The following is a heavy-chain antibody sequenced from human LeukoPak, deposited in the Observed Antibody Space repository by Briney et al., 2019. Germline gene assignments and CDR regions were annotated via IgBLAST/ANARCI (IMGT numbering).Heavy chain of an antibody. CDR2: IKSKADGGTT. D-gene: IGHD3-9*01. CDR3: TTDLLRYFDWLRFDP. V-gene: IGHV3-15*01. J-gene: IGHJ5*02. CDR1: GFTFSNAW. Sequence: GGSLRLSCAASGFTFSNAWMTWVRQAPGKGLEWVGRIKSKADGGTTDYAAPVKGRFTISRDDSKNTLYLQMNSLKTEDTAVYYCTTDLLRYFDWLRFDPWGQGTLVTVSS.